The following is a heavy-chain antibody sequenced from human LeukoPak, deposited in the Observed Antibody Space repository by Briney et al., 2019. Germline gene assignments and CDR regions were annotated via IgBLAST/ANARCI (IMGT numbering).Heavy chain of an antibody. J-gene: IGHJ4*02. Sequence: GGSLRLSCAASGFTFSSYSFNWVRQVPGKGLEWVSSITTTFYTYYTDSVKGRFTISRDNAKNSLYLQMISLRAEDTAVYYCANRGLKWELLFWGQGTLVTVSS. D-gene: IGHD1-26*01. CDR2: ITTTFYT. CDR1: GFTFSSYS. V-gene: IGHV3-21*01. CDR3: ANRGLKWELLF.